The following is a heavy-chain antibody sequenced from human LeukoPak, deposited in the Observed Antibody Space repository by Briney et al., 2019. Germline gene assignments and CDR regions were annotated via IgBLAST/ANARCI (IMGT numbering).Heavy chain of an antibody. D-gene: IGHD3-22*01. Sequence: GGSLRLSCAASGFTFSSYAMSWVRQAPGKGLEWVSSVGSSASSTYYADPVKGRFTISRDNSKNTLYLQMNSLRAEDTAVYYCASYYDYIGYTFDYWGRGTLVTVSS. CDR3: ASYYDYIGYTFDY. CDR1: GFTFSSYA. V-gene: IGHV3-23*05. CDR2: VGSSASST. J-gene: IGHJ4*02.